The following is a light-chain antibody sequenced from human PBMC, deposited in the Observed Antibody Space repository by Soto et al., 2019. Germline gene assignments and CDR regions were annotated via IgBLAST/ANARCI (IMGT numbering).Light chain of an antibody. CDR3: QQRTNWPFVYT. Sequence: EIVLTQSPATLYLSPGEKATLSCRASQSISSYLAWYQQKPGQAPRLLIYDASYRATCIPARFSGSGSGTDFTRTISSLEPEDFAVYYCQQRTNWPFVYTFGQGTKLEIK. J-gene: IGKJ2*01. CDR1: QSISSY. CDR2: DAS. V-gene: IGKV3-11*01.